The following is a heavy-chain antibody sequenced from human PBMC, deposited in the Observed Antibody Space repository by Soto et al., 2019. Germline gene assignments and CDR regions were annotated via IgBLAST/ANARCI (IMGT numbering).Heavy chain of an antibody. V-gene: IGHV3-74*01. CDR3: AGGRWLHPFDY. CDR1: GFTFSSYW. D-gene: IGHD3-16*01. J-gene: IGHJ4*02. CDR2: INSDGSST. Sequence: EVQLVESGGGLVQPGGSLRLSCAASGFTFSSYWMHWVRQAPGKGLVWVSRINSDGSSTSYADSVKGRFTISRDNAKITLYLQMNSLRAEDTAEYYCAGGRWLHPFDYWGQGTLVTVSS.